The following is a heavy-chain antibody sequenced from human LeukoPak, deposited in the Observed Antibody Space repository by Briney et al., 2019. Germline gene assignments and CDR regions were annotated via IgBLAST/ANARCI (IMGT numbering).Heavy chain of an antibody. D-gene: IGHD3-10*01. J-gene: IGHJ5*02. CDR3: ARVRFGAITMVRGVKENRVNWVDP. CDR2: ISPYNGNT. CDR1: GYTFTSYG. Sequence: GASVKVSCKASGYTFTSYGISWVRQAPGQGLEWMGWISPYNGNTDHAQKFQGRVTMTTDTFTSTAYTDLRSLRSDDTAVYYCARVRFGAITMVRGVKENRVNWVDPWGQGTLVTVSS. V-gene: IGHV1-18*01.